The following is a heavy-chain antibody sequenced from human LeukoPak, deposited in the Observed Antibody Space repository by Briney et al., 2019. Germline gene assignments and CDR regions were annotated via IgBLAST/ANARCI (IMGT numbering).Heavy chain of an antibody. D-gene: IGHD6-6*01. CDR3: ARGQLDYYYYYGMDV. V-gene: IGHV4-34*01. CDR2: INHSGST. Sequence: PGGSLRLSCAASGFSFSSCAMSWIRQPPGKGLEWIGEINHSGSTNYNPSLKSRVTISVDTSKNQFSLKLSSVTAADTAVYYCARGQLDYYYYYGMDVWGQGTTVTVSS. CDR1: GFSFSSCA. J-gene: IGHJ6*02.